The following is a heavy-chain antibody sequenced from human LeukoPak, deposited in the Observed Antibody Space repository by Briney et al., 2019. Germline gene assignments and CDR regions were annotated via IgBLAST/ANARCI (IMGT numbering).Heavy chain of an antibody. D-gene: IGHD3-22*01. CDR1: GITFSTYG. CDR2: ISGSGDST. Sequence: GGSLRLSCAASGITFSTYGMSWVRQAPGKGLEWVSAISGSGDSTYYAESVKGRFTISRDNSKNTLYLQMNSLRAEDTALYYCAKGHSSGYYYFDYWGQGTLVTVSS. CDR3: AKGHSSGYYYFDY. J-gene: IGHJ4*02. V-gene: IGHV3-23*01.